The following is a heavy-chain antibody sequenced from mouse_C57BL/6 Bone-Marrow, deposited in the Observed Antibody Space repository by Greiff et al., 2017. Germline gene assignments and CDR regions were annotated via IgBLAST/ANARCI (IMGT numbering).Heavy chain of an antibody. Sequence: EVKLMESGPELVKPGASVKISCKASGYSFTGYYMNWMKQSPEKSLEWIGKINPSTGGTTYNQKFKAKATLTVDKSSSTVYMQLKSLTSEDSAAYYCARWGAFAYWGQGTLVTVSA. D-gene: IGHD3-1*01. CDR2: INPSTGGT. V-gene: IGHV1-42*01. J-gene: IGHJ3*01. CDR1: GYSFTGYY. CDR3: ARWGAFAY.